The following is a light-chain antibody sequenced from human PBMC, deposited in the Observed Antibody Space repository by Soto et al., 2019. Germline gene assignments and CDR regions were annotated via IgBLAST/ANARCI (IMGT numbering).Light chain of an antibody. Sequence: EIVMTQVPATLSVSPWQRAILSCSANQNIRRYLAWYQHKAGQGPGLLMYGVTTRATCIPARFSGSGSGTEFTLTISSLQSGDFAVYYCQQYNNWPPTFGQGTKVDIK. J-gene: IGKJ1*01. CDR1: QNIRRY. CDR3: QQYNNWPPT. V-gene: IGKV3-15*01. CDR2: GVT.